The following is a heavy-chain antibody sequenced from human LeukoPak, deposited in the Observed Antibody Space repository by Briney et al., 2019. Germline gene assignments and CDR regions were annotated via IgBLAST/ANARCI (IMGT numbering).Heavy chain of an antibody. V-gene: IGHV4-34*01. CDR2: INHSGST. D-gene: IGHD6-19*01. CDR3: ARGRFSGWSPPPFSVDFDY. CDR1: GGSFSGYY. J-gene: IGHJ4*02. Sequence: NPSETLSLTCAVYGGSFSGYYWSWIRQPPGKGLEWIGEINHSGSTNYNPSLKSRVTISVDTSKNQFSLKLSSVTAADTAVYYCARGRFSGWSPPPFSVDFDYWGQGTLVTVSS.